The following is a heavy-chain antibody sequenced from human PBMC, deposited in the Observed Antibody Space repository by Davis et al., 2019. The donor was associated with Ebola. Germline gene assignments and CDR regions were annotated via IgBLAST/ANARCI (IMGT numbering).Heavy chain of an antibody. J-gene: IGHJ6*02. CDR1: GFTVSSNY. CDR2: ISSSGSTI. CDR3: ARDLRQWLVLYYYYYGMDV. Sequence: GGSLRLSCAASGFTVSSNYMNWVRQAPGKGLEWVSYISSSGSTIYYADSVKGRFIISRDNAKNSLYLQMNSLRAEDTAVYYCARDLRQWLVLYYYYYGMDVWGQGTTVTVSS. D-gene: IGHD6-19*01. V-gene: IGHV3-11*01.